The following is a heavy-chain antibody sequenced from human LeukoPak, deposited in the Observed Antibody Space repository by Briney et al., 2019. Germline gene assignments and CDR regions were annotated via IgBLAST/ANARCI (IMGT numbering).Heavy chain of an antibody. CDR2: ISSSSSYI. V-gene: IGHV3-21*01. CDR3: ASDSSGYY. Sequence: AGGSLRLSCAVSGFTFSSYWMNWVRQAPGKGLEWVSSISSSSSYIYYADSLQGRFSISRDNAKNSLYLQMNSLRAEDTAVYYCASDSSGYYWGQGTLVTVSS. CDR1: GFTFSSYW. D-gene: IGHD3-22*01. J-gene: IGHJ4*02.